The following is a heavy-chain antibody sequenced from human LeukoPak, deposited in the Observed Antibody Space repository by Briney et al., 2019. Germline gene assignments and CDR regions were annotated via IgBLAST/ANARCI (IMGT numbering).Heavy chain of an antibody. CDR2: INPSGGST. Sequence: ASVKVSCKASGYTFTSYYMHWVRQAPGQGLEWMGIINPSGGSTSYAQKFQGRVTMTRDTSTSTVYMELSSLRSDDTAVYYCARSADLGYCSSTSCYWGFDPWGQGTLVTVSS. CDR1: GYTFTSYY. CDR3: ARSADLGYCSSTSCYWGFDP. J-gene: IGHJ5*02. V-gene: IGHV1-46*01. D-gene: IGHD2-2*01.